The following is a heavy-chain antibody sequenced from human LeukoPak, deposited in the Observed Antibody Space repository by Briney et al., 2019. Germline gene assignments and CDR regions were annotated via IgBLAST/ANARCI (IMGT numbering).Heavy chain of an antibody. CDR2: IWYDGSNK. Sequence: GGSLRLSCAASGFTFSSYGMHWVRQAPGKGLEGVAVIWYDGSNKYYADSVKGRFTISRDNSKNTLYLQMNSQRAEDTAVYYCAKAPHTLAYCGGDCYSYFDYWGQGTLVTVSS. D-gene: IGHD2-21*02. CDR3: AKAPHTLAYCGGDCYSYFDY. V-gene: IGHV3-33*06. CDR1: GFTFSSYG. J-gene: IGHJ4*02.